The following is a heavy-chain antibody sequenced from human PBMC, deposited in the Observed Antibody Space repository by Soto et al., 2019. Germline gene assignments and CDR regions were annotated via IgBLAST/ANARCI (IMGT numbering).Heavy chain of an antibody. CDR2: IYYSGST. CDR3: ARGLAAAGYYYYGMDV. V-gene: IGHV4-59*01. J-gene: IGHJ6*02. D-gene: IGHD6-13*01. Sequence: SETLSLTCTVAGGSISSYYWIWIRQPPGKGLEWIGYIYYSGSTNYNPSLKSRVTISVDTSKNQFSLKLSSVTAADTAVYYCARGLAAAGYYYYGMDVWGQGTTVTVSS. CDR1: GGSISSYY.